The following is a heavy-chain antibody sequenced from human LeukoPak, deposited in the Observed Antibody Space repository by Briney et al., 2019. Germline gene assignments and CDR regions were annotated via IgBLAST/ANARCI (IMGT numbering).Heavy chain of an antibody. J-gene: IGHJ6*03. V-gene: IGHV3-30*02. CDR3: ARAYYYYYMDV. CDR2: IRYDGSSK. CDR1: GFTFNSYG. Sequence: GGSLRLSCAASGFTFNSYGIHWVRQAPGKGLEWVAFIRYDGSSKYYVDSVKGRFTISRDNSKNTLYLQMNSLRAEDTAVYYCARAYYYYYMDVWGKGTTVTVSS.